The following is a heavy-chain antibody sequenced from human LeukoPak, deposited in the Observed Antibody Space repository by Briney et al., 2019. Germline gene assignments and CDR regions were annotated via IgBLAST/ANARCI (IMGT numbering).Heavy chain of an antibody. CDR3: ARDAPYSGGCCAFDI. V-gene: IGHV3-30-3*01. CDR1: GFTFSSYA. J-gene: IGHJ3*02. D-gene: IGHD6-19*01. CDR2: ISADGTEK. Sequence: GGSLRLSCAASGFTFSSYALHWLRQAPGKGLEWVAVISADGTEKYYADSVKGRFTMSRDNSQNTLYLQMNSLRTEDTAVYYCARDAPYSGGCCAFDIWGQGTMVTVSS.